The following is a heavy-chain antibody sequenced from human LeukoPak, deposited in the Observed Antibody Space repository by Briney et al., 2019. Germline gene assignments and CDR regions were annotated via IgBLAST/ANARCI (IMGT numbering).Heavy chain of an antibody. Sequence: ASVKVSCKASGYTFTGYYMHWVRQAPGQGLEWMGWINPNSGGTNYAQKFQGRVTMTRDTSISTAYMELSSLRSEDTAVYYCASPLGDSSGYYYPRYYGMDVWGQGTTVTVSS. CDR3: ASPLGDSSGYYYPRYYGMDV. CDR1: GYTFTGYY. V-gene: IGHV1-2*02. CDR2: INPNSGGT. J-gene: IGHJ6*02. D-gene: IGHD3-22*01.